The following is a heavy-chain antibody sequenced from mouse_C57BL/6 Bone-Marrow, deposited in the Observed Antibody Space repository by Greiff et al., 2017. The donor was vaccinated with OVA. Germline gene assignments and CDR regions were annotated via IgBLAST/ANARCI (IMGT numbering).Heavy chain of an antibody. Sequence: QVQLQQSGAELARPGASVKLSCKASGYTFTSYGISWVKQRTGQGLEWIGEIYPRSGNTYYNEKFKGKATLTADKSSSTACMELRSLTSEDSAVYFCARYYYGSPYFDYWGQGTTLTVSS. D-gene: IGHD1-1*01. CDR1: GYTFTSYG. CDR2: IYPRSGNT. V-gene: IGHV1-81*01. J-gene: IGHJ2*01. CDR3: ARYYYGSPYFDY.